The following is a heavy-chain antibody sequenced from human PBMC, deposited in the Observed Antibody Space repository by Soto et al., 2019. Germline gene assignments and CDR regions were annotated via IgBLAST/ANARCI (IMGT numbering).Heavy chain of an antibody. CDR1: GGSIHSYY. CDR2: IFYSGST. J-gene: IGHJ4*02. Sequence: SETLSLTCTVSGGSIHSYYWTWIRQPPGKGLEWLGYIFYSGSTFYNPSLKSRVTISIHTSKSQFSLQLTSETAADTAVYYCARGAADTAMVDSWGQGTLVTVSS. V-gene: IGHV4-59*01. CDR3: ARGAADTAMVDS. D-gene: IGHD5-18*01.